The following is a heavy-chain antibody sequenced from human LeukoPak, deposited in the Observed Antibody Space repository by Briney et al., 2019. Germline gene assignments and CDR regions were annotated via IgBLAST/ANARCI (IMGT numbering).Heavy chain of an antibody. Sequence: GGSLRLSCAGTGLVFGDSGMSWVRQAPGKGLEWVSAVSGSGESTYYADSVKGRFIISRETSNNTVSLQMHSLRAEDTAVYYCAKHALSSSFYYYIDVWATGTTVIVSS. CDR3: AKHALSSSFYYYIDV. J-gene: IGHJ6*03. CDR1: GLVFGDSG. D-gene: IGHD1-7*01. CDR2: VSGSGEST. V-gene: IGHV3-23*01.